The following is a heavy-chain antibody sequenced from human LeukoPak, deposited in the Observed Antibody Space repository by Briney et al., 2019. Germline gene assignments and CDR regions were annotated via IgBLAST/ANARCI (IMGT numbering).Heavy chain of an antibody. Sequence: GGSLRLSCAASGFTFSSYSMNWVRQAPGKGLEWVSSISSSSSYIYYADSVKGRFTISRDNAKNSLYLQMNSLRAEDTAVYYCARDLESYYYGSGSFDYWGQGTLVTVSS. CDR1: GFTFSSYS. D-gene: IGHD3-10*01. CDR2: ISSSSSYI. CDR3: ARDLESYYYGSGSFDY. J-gene: IGHJ4*02. V-gene: IGHV3-21*01.